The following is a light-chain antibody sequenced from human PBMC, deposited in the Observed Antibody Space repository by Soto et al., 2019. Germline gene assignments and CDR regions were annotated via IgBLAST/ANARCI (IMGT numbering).Light chain of an antibody. Sequence: SVLTQPPSAYGSPGQSVTISCTGTKNDVGFYDFVSWYQQHPGKAPKLIVFQVSFRPSAVSDRFSGSKSDNTASLTISGLQTEDEADYYCLSYTASSTFVFGTGTKVTVL. CDR2: QVS. J-gene: IGLJ1*01. CDR1: KNDVGFYDF. CDR3: LSYTASSTFV. V-gene: IGLV2-8*01.